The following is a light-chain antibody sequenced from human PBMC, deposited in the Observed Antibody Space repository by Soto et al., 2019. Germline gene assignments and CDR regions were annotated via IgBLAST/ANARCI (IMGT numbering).Light chain of an antibody. V-gene: IGKV1-39*01. CDR3: QQSYSTPRT. Sequence: DIQMTQSPSSLSASVEDRVTITCRASQSISNYLNWYQQKPGKAPKLLMFAASSLQSGVPSRFSGGGSGTDFTLTISSLQPEDFATYYCQQSYSTPRTFGQGTKVEIK. J-gene: IGKJ1*01. CDR1: QSISNY. CDR2: AAS.